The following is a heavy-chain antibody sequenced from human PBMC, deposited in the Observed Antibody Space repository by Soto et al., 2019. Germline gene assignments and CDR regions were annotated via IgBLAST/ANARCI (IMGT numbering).Heavy chain of an antibody. Sequence: SETLSLTCTVSGGSISSGVYSWSWIRQRPGKVLELIGYIYYSGSAYYNPSLKSRVTISVDTSKNQFSLKLSSVTAADTAVYYCARDRGSGSPRDYGMDVWGQGTTVTVSS. CDR2: IYYSGSA. J-gene: IGHJ6*02. V-gene: IGHV4-31*03. CDR3: ARDRGSGSPRDYGMDV. CDR1: GGSISSGVYS. D-gene: IGHD3-10*01.